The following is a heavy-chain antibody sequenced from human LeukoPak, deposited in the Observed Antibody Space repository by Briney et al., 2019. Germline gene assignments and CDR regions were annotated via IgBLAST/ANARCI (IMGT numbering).Heavy chain of an antibody. CDR3: ARDYYDGSNSLYYGMDV. V-gene: IGHV3-11*04. J-gene: IGHJ6*02. CDR1: GFTFSDYY. CDR2: ISSSDSTI. Sequence: KPGGSLRLSCAASGFTFSDYYMSWIRQAPGKGLEWISYISSSDSTIYYADSVKGRFTISGDNAKNSRYLQMNSLRAEDTAVYYCARDYYDGSNSLYYGMDVWGQGTTVTVSS. D-gene: IGHD3-22*01.